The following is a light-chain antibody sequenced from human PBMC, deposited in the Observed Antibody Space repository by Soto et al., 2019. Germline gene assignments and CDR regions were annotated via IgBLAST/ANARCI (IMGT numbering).Light chain of an antibody. Sequence: DIVMTQSPDSLAVSLGERATINCKSSQSVLYSSNNQNYLAWYQQKPGQPPKLLIYWASTRESGVPDRFSGSGSGTDFTLTISSLQAEDVAVYYCQQYYSTPFFGPGTKVDIK. CDR2: WAS. CDR1: QSVLYSSNNQNY. V-gene: IGKV4-1*01. J-gene: IGKJ3*01. CDR3: QQYYSTPF.